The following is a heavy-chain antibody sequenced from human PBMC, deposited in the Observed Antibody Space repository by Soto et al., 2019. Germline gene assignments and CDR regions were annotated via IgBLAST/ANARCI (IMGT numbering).Heavy chain of an antibody. CDR1: GFTFSSYG. CDR2: IWYDGSNK. Sequence: QVQLVESGGGVVQPGRSLRLSCAASGFTFSSYGMHWVRQAPGKGLEWVAVIWYDGSNKYYADSVKGRLTISRDNSKNTLYLQKISLRAEDTAVYYCARGSTVVTGGFGYWGQGTLVTVCS. J-gene: IGHJ4*02. V-gene: IGHV3-33*01. D-gene: IGHD4-17*01. CDR3: ARGSTVVTGGFGY.